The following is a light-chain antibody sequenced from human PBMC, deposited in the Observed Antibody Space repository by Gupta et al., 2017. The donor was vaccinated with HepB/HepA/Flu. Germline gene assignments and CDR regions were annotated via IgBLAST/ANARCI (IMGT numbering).Light chain of an antibody. CDR1: QSVLYSSNNKNY. J-gene: IGKJ1*01. V-gene: IGKV4-1*01. CDR3: QQYYTTPPWT. Sequence: DIVLPQSADPVALSLGERATINCKSSQSVLYSSNNKNYLAWYQQKPVQPPKLLIYWASTRESGVPDRFSASGSGTDFTLTISSLQAEDVAVYYCQQYYTTPPWTFGQGTKVEIK. CDR2: WAS.